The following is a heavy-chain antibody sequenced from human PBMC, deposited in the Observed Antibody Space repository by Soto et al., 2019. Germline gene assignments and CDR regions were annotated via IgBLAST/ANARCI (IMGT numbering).Heavy chain of an antibody. CDR3: AKAKGGVTPYYYYYAMDV. CDR2: IIPILGIA. CDR1: GGTFSSYT. V-gene: IGHV1-69*02. J-gene: IGHJ6*02. Sequence: GASVKVSCKASGGTFSSYTISWVRQAPGQGLEWMGRIIPILGIANYAQKFQGRVTITADKSTSTAYMELSSLRSEDTAVYYCAKAKGGVTPYYYYYAMDVWGQGTTVTVSS. D-gene: IGHD2-21*02.